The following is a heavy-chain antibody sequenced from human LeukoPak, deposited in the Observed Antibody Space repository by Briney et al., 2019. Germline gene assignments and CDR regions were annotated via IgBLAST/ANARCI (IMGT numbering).Heavy chain of an antibody. CDR3: AREGGFYRPLDY. V-gene: IGHV4-4*02. D-gene: IGHD3-3*01. J-gene: IGHJ4*02. CDR1: GFTVSSNY. CDR2: VHLDGRT. Sequence: GSLRLSCAVSGFTVSSNYMNWVRQAPGKGLEWIGEVHLDGRTNYNPSLESRLTMSVDVSENQVSLKLTSVTAADTAVYYCAREGGFYRPLDYSGQGTLVTVSS.